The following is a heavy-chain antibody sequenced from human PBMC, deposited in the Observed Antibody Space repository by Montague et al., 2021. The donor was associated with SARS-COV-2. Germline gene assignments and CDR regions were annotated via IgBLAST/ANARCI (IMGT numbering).Heavy chain of an antibody. J-gene: IGHJ5*02. CDR1: GGSISSYY. CDR3: ARLRRPDGYSYWCGP. D-gene: IGHD5-24*01. CDR2: IYYGGST. V-gene: IGHV4-59*08. Sequence: SETLSLTCTVSGGSISSYYWSWIRQPPGKGLEWIGYIYYGGSTNYSPSLKGRVIMSVDTSNNQFSLRLTSVTTADTAVYYCARLRRPDGYSYWCGPWGQGTRVTVS.